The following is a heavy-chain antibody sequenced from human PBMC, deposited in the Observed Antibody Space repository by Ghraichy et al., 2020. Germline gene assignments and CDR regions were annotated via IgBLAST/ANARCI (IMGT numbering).Heavy chain of an antibody. V-gene: IGHV1-2*02. CDR2: INPYTGGT. CDR3: ARDPFDDYGDYFDY. D-gene: IGHD4/OR15-4a*01. CDR1: GYTFTDGY. Sequence: ASVKVSCKTSGYTFTDGYVHWVRQAPGQGLEWMGWINPYTGGTNYAQNFQGRVTMSRDTSTRTAYMELSSLRSDDTALYYCARDPFDDYGDYFDYWGQGTLVTVSS. J-gene: IGHJ4*02.